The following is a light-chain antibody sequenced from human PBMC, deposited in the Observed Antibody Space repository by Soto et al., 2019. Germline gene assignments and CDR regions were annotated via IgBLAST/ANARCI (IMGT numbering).Light chain of an antibody. Sequence: EIVLTQSPATLSLSPGERATLSCRTSQSVSAYLAWYQQKPGQAPRLLIYDASKRATGIPARFSGSGSGTDFTLTISSLEPEDFAVYYCQQRSNWPIPFGQGTRLEIK. CDR2: DAS. CDR3: QQRSNWPIP. CDR1: QSVSAY. J-gene: IGKJ5*01. V-gene: IGKV3-11*01.